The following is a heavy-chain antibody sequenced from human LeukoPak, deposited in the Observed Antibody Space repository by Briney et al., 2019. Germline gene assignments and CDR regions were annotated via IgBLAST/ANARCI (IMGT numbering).Heavy chain of an antibody. CDR3: ARGYRITMVRGRNWFDP. Sequence: SETLSLTCAVYGGSFSGYYWSWIRQPPGKGLEWIGEINHSGSTDYNPSLKSRVTISVDTSKNQFSLKLSSVTAADTAVYYCARGYRITMVRGRNWFDPRGQGTLVTVSS. CDR2: INHSGST. J-gene: IGHJ5*02. CDR1: GGSFSGYY. V-gene: IGHV4-34*01. D-gene: IGHD3-10*01.